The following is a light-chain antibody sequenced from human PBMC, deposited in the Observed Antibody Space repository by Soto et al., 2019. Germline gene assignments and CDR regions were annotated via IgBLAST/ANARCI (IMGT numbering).Light chain of an antibody. J-gene: IGKJ2*01. CDR3: QQRTNWRYT. Sequence: EIVLTQSPATLSLPPGERATLSCRASQSVRRYLAWYQQKPGQVPRLLISGASTRATGIPARFSGSGSGTDFTLTVSSLEPEDFAVYYCQQRTNWRYTFGQGTKLEIK. V-gene: IGKV3-11*01. CDR2: GAS. CDR1: QSVRRY.